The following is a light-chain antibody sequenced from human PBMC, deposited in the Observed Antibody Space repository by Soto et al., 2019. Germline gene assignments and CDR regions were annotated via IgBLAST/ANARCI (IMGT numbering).Light chain of an antibody. CDR2: GVT. Sequence: QSVLPKPASVSGSPGQSITISCTGTSSDVGSYNLVSWYQHHPGKAPKLMIYGVTQRPSGVSNRFSGSKSGNTASLTISGLQAEDEAEYYCYSYAAPSTFVFGTGTKVT. J-gene: IGLJ1*01. V-gene: IGLV2-23*02. CDR3: YSYAAPSTFV. CDR1: SSDVGSYNL.